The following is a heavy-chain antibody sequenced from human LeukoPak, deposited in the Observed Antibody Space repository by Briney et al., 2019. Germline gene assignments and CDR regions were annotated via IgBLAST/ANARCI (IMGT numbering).Heavy chain of an antibody. D-gene: IGHD5-12*01. V-gene: IGHV3-21*01. CDR3: AGSNSGYGPRFDP. Sequence: GALRLSCAASGFTFSSYSMNWVRQAPGKGLEWVSSISSSSSYIYYADSVKGRFTISRDNAKNSLYLQMNSLRAEDTAVYYCAGSNSGYGPRFDPWGQGTLVTVSS. CDR1: GFTFSSYS. J-gene: IGHJ5*02. CDR2: ISSSSSYI.